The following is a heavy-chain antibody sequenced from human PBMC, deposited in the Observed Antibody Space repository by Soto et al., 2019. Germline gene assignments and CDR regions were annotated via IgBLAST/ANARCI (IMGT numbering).Heavy chain of an antibody. V-gene: IGHV4-30-4*01. CDR2: MYYSGST. D-gene: IGHD3-22*01. J-gene: IGHJ3*02. CDR1: GGSISSGDYY. CDR3: ARAHRYYDSSGYYSAFDI. Sequence: QVQLQESGPGLVKPSQTLSVTCTVSGGSISSGDYYWSWIRQPPGKGLEWIGYMYYSGSTYYNPSLKSRVTISVDMSKNQFSLKLSSVTAADTAVYYCARAHRYYDSSGYYSAFDIWGQGTMVTVSS.